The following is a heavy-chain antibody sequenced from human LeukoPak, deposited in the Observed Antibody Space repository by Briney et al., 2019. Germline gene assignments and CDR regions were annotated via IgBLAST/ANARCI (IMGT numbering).Heavy chain of an antibody. J-gene: IGHJ4*02. CDR3: ARLAFDTVMVKYYFDY. CDR1: GGSISSHY. Sequence: SETLSLTCTVSGGSISSHYWSWIRQPPGKGLEWIAYISDIGSINYNPSLKSRVTISLDTSKNQFSLKLSSVTAADTALYFCARLAFDTVMVKYYFDYWGQGTLVTVSS. D-gene: IGHD5-18*01. CDR2: ISDIGSI. V-gene: IGHV4-59*11.